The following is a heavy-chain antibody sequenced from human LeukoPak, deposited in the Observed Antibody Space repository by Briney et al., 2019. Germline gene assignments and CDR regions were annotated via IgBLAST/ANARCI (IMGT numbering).Heavy chain of an antibody. J-gene: IGHJ4*02. V-gene: IGHV3-23*01. CDR1: GFTFRNFA. Sequence: GSLRLSCSASGFTFRNFAISWGRQAPGKGLEWVSSIGGGDTHYADSVKGRFTISRDDSRSTVDLQMSSLRAEDTAVYYCAKDGQSFNSMYDYFDSWGQGTLVTVSS. CDR2: IGGGDT. D-gene: IGHD2-8*01. CDR3: AKDGQSFNSMYDYFDS.